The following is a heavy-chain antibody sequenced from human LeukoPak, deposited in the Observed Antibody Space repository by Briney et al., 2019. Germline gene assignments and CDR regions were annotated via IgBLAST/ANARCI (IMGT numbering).Heavy chain of an antibody. CDR3: ARLSGWPNFDY. V-gene: IGHV3-11*04. Sequence: PGGSLRLSCAASGFAFNDYYMSWIRQAPGKGLEWVSYISSSGSTIYYADSVKGRFLISRDNAKNSLYLQMNSLRAEDTAVYYCARLSGWPNFDYWGQGTLVTVSS. CDR2: ISSSGSTI. J-gene: IGHJ4*02. CDR1: GFAFNDYY. D-gene: IGHD6-19*01.